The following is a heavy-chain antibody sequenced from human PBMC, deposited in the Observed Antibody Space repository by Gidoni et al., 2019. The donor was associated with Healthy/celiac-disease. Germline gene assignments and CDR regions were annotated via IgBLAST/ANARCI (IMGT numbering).Heavy chain of an antibody. CDR2: ISYDGSNK. V-gene: IGHV3-30-3*01. D-gene: IGHD3-22*01. J-gene: IGHJ4*02. Sequence: QVQLVESGGGVVQPGRSLRLSCAASGFTFSSYAMHWVRQAPGKGLEWVAVISYDGSNKYYADSVKGRFTISRDNSKNTLYLQMNSLRAEDTAVYYCARPMGSSGYMSYWGQGTLVTVSS. CDR3: ARPMGSSGYMSY. CDR1: GFTFSSYA.